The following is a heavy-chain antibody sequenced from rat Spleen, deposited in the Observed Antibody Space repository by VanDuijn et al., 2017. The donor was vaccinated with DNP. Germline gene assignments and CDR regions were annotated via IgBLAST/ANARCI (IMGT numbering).Heavy chain of an antibody. CDR3: ATHTTGIHWYFDF. V-gene: IGHV5S10*01. J-gene: IGHJ1*01. CDR1: GFTFSDYN. D-gene: IGHD1-7*01. Sequence: EVQLVESGGGLVQPGRSLKLSCAASGFTFSDYNMAWVRQAPKKGLEWVATIIYDGSRTYYRDSVKGRFTISRDNAKSTLYLQMDSLRSEDTATYYCATHTTGIHWYFDFWGPGTMVTVSS. CDR2: IIYDGSRT.